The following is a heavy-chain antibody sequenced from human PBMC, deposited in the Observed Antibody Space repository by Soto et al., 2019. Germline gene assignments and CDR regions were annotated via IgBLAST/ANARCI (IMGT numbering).Heavy chain of an antibody. CDR3: ARARRLYGEYVLYYYGMDV. CDR2: ISYDGSNK. D-gene: IGHD4-17*01. CDR1: GFTFISYA. V-gene: IGHV3-30-3*01. Sequence: PAGSLRLPCAAYGFTFISYAMHWVLQAPGKGLEWVAVISYDGSNKYYADSVKGRFTISRDNSKNTLYLQMNSLRAEDTAVYYCARARRLYGEYVLYYYGMDVWRQGTTVTVSS. J-gene: IGHJ6*02.